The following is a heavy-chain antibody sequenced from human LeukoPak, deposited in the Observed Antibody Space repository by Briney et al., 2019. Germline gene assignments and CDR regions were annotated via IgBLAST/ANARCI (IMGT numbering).Heavy chain of an antibody. CDR2: INHNLGAT. J-gene: IGHJ4*02. Sequence: ASVKVSCKASGYTFTTYDLNWVRQATGQGLEWMGWINHNLGATDYAQKFQGRVTITLNISVSTTYMELSGLRSEDTAVYYCARSRVGNGDYFFEDVWGQGTLVTVSS. CDR3: ARSRVGNGDYFFEDV. CDR1: GYTFTTYD. D-gene: IGHD4-17*01. V-gene: IGHV1-8*03.